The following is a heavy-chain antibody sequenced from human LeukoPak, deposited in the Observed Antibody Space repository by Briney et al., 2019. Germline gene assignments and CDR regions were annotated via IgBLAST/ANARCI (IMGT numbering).Heavy chain of an antibody. J-gene: IGHJ4*02. Sequence: PGGSLRLSCAASGFTVSSNYMSWVRQAPGKGLEWVSVIYTGGSPDYADSVKGRFAISRDDSKNTLYLQMNSLRAEDTAVYYCAKDKGDYCDSSGYYWDYWGQGTLVTVSS. D-gene: IGHD3-22*01. CDR3: AKDKGDYCDSSGYYWDY. CDR2: IYTGGSP. CDR1: GFTVSSNY. V-gene: IGHV3-66*01.